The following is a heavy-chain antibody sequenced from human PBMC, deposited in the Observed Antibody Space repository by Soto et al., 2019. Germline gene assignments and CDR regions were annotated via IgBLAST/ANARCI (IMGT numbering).Heavy chain of an antibody. CDR3: ARMSNTGMVTTRYYGMDV. V-gene: IGHV1-69*01. CDR2: IIPIYGSA. J-gene: IGHJ6*02. Sequence: QVQLLQSGAEVKKPGSSVKVSCKASGGIFSSYTINWLRQAPGQGLEWLGWIIPIYGSANYAQKLQGRVTITADESTSTAYMELSSLSSEDTAVYYCARMSNTGMVTTRYYGMDVWGQGTTVTVPS. D-gene: IGHD5-18*01. CDR1: GGIFSSYT.